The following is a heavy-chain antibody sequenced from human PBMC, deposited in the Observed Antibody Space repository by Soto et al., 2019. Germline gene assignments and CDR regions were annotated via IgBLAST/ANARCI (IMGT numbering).Heavy chain of an antibody. CDR2: ISWNSGSI. D-gene: IGHD3-10*01. CDR1: GFTFDDYA. J-gene: IGHJ6*03. Sequence: AGGSLRLSCAASGFTFDDYAMHWVRQAPGKGLEWVSGISWNSGSIGYADSVKGRFTISRDNAKNSLYLQMNSLRAEDTALYYCAKDSGSGSYLDFWCYYMDVWGKGTTVTVSS. CDR3: AKDSGSGSYLDFWCYYMDV. V-gene: IGHV3-9*01.